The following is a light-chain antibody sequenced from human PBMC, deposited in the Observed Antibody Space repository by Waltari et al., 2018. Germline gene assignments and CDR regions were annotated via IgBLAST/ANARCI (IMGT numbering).Light chain of an antibody. CDR3: QNHERLPAT. V-gene: IGKV3-20*01. CDR1: QNVGTY. Sequence: EIVLTQSPGTLSLSPGERATLSCRASQNVGTYLAWYQQKPGQAPRLLIYHASSRATGSPDRFSGSGSGTDFSLTISRLEPEDFAVYYCQNHERLPATFGQGTNVEIK. J-gene: IGKJ1*01. CDR2: HAS.